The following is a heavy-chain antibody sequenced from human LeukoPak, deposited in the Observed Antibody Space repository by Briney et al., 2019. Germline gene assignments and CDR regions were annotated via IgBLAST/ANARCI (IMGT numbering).Heavy chain of an antibody. D-gene: IGHD1-26*01. J-gene: IGHJ4*02. Sequence: PSETLSLTCTVSGGSISSSSYYWGWTRQPPGKGLEWIGSIYYSGSTYYNPSLKGRVTISVDTSKNQFSLKLSSVTAADTAVYYCARHIYSGSYPTIDYWGQGTLVTVSS. CDR2: IYYSGST. V-gene: IGHV4-39*01. CDR3: ARHIYSGSYPTIDY. CDR1: GGSISSSSYY.